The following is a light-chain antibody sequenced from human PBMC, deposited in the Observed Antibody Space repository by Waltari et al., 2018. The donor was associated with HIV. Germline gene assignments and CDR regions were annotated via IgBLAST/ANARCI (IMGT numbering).Light chain of an antibody. CDR2: KDN. J-gene: IGLJ2*01. CDR3: AAWDDSLSGVV. Sequence: QSVLTQPPSASGTPGQRVTISCSGSSSNIGSDYVYWYQHLPGTDPKLLIYKDNQRPSGVPDRFSGSKSGTSASLAISGLRPEDEADYSCAAWDDSLSGVVFGGGTKLTVL. CDR1: SSNIGSDY. V-gene: IGLV1-47*01.